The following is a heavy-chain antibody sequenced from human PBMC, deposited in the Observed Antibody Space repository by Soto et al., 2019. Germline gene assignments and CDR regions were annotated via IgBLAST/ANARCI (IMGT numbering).Heavy chain of an antibody. D-gene: IGHD5-18*01. CDR1: GFTFSSYG. CDR2: ISYDGSNK. CDR3: AKAHPYSYGVDYYYYYGMDV. Sequence: QVQLVESGGGVVQPGRSLRLSCAASGFTFSSYGMHWVRQAPGKGLEWVAVISYDGSNKYYADSVKGRFTISRDNSKNTLYLQMNSLRAEDTAVYYCAKAHPYSYGVDYYYYYGMDVWGQGTTVTVSS. J-gene: IGHJ6*02. V-gene: IGHV3-30*18.